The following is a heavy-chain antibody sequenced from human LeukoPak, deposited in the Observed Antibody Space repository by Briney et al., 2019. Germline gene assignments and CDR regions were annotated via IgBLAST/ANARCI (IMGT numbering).Heavy chain of an antibody. Sequence: GGSLRLSCAASGFTFSSYSMNWVRRAPGKGLEWVSYISSSTGTIYYADSVKGRFTISRDNAKNSLCLQMNSLRDEDTAVYYCARVNPGYSYGMDVWGQGTTVTVSS. CDR1: GFTFSSYS. D-gene: IGHD5-18*01. CDR2: ISSSTGTI. J-gene: IGHJ6*02. CDR3: ARVNPGYSYGMDV. V-gene: IGHV3-48*02.